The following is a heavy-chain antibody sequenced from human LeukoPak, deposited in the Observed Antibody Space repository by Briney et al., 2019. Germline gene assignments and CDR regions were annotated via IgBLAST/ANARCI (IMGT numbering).Heavy chain of an antibody. Sequence: SQTLSLTCTVSGGSISSGSYYWSWIRQPAGKGLEWIGRIYTSGSTNYNPSLKSRVTISVDTSKNQFSLKLSSVTAADTAVYYCARCRTMVRGGFDYWGQGTLVTVSS. V-gene: IGHV4-61*02. CDR2: IYTSGST. CDR1: GGSISSGSYY. CDR3: ARCRTMVRGGFDY. J-gene: IGHJ4*02. D-gene: IGHD3-10*01.